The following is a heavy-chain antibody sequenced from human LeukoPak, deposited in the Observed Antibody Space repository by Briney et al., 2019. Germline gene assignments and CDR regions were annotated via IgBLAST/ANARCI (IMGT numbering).Heavy chain of an antibody. D-gene: IGHD3-9*01. CDR3: ARDLYYDILTGYRLGVYYYYMDV. J-gene: IGHJ6*03. Sequence: SETLSLTCTVSGGSISSSSYYWGWIRQPPGKGLEWIGNIYYRGSTYYNPSLKSRVTISVDTSKNQFSLKLSSVTAADTAVYYCARDLYYDILTGYRLGVYYYYMDVWGKGTTVTISS. CDR1: GGSISSSSYY. V-gene: IGHV4-39*07. CDR2: IYYRGST.